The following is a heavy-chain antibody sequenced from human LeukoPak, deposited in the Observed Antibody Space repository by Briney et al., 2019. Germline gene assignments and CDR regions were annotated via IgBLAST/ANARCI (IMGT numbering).Heavy chain of an antibody. CDR3: ARSFLYCSGGSCYPRSYNFDY. J-gene: IGHJ4*02. Sequence: ASVKVSCKASGYTFTSYGISRVRQAPGQGLEWMGWISAYNGNTNYAQKLQGRVTMTTDTSTSTAYMELRSLRSDDTAVYYCARSFLYCSGGSCYPRSYNFDYWGQGTLVTVSS. CDR2: ISAYNGNT. CDR1: GYTFTSYG. V-gene: IGHV1-18*01. D-gene: IGHD2-15*01.